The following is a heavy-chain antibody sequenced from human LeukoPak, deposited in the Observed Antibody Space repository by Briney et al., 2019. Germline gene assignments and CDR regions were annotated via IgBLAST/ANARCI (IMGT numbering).Heavy chain of an antibody. J-gene: IGHJ6*02. D-gene: IGHD2-2*01. V-gene: IGHV4-61*02. Sequence: SETLSHTCTVSGGSISISSYYWNWIRQPAGKGLDWIGRIYTSGSTNYNPSLKSRVTMSLDTSKNQFSLKLRSVTAADTAVYYCTRGASPGGMDVWGQGTTVTVSS. CDR2: IYTSGST. CDR3: TRGASPGGMDV. CDR1: GGSISISSYY.